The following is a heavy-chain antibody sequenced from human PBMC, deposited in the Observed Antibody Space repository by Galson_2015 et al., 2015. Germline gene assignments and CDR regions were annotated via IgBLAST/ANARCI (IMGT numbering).Heavy chain of an antibody. CDR2: IYHSGSV. V-gene: IGHV4-4*02. CDR3: ARKIDSATFSYLFDY. D-gene: IGHD2/OR15-2a*01. J-gene: IGHJ4*02. CDR1: GGSISSGDW. Sequence: SETLSLTCAMSGGSISSGDWWSWVRQPPGKGLQWIGEIYHSGSVNYSPSLKGRVTMSVDKSKNQFSLNLRSVTAADTAVYYCARKIDSATFSYLFDYWGQGSLVTVSS.